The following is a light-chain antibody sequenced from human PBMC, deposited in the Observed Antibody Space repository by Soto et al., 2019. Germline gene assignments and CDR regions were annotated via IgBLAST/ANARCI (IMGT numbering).Light chain of an antibody. Sequence: DIQMTQSPSSLSASVGDRVTITCRASQSISSYLNWYQQKLGKAPKILIYAASTLQSGVPARFSGSGSGTDFTLTISSLQPEDFATYYCQQSYNTPRTFGQGTKVDI. V-gene: IGKV1-39*01. CDR2: AAS. CDR3: QQSYNTPRT. CDR1: QSISSY. J-gene: IGKJ1*01.